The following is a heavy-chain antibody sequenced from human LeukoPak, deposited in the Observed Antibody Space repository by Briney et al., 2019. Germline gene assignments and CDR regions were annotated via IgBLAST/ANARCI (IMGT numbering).Heavy chain of an antibody. D-gene: IGHD6-13*01. V-gene: IGHV4-4*02. CDR3: ARVCSSSWYGLFDY. J-gene: IGHJ4*02. CDR2: IYHSGST. CDR1: GGSISSSNW. Sequence: PSGTLSLTCAVSGGSISSSNWWSCVRQPPGKGLEWIGEIYHSGSTNYNPSLKSRVTISVDKSKNQFSLKLSSVTAADTAVYYCARVCSSSWYGLFDYWGQGTLVTVSS.